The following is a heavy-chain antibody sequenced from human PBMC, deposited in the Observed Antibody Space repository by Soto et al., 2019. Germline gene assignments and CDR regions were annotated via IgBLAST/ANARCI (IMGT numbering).Heavy chain of an antibody. V-gene: IGHV3-33*06. Sequence: QVQLVESGGDVVQPGRSLRLSCAASGFTFKDCAMHWVRQAPGKGLEWVSIIVNDAGNEYYTESVKGRFTISRDNSKNTLYLQMNSLRDEDTAVYYCAKEKGTGRAPNGAYDVWGRVTRVTVSS. CDR2: IVNDAGNE. CDR1: GFTFKDCA. CDR3: AKEKGTGRAPNGAYDV. J-gene: IGHJ3*01. D-gene: IGHD2-8*02.